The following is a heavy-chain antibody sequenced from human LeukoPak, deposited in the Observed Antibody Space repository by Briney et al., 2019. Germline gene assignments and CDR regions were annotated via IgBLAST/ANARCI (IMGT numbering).Heavy chain of an antibody. J-gene: IGHJ4*01. CDR3: ARDHYGSGSYKAYFDY. D-gene: IGHD3-10*01. Sequence: GGSLRLSCAASGFTFSRYWMSWFRQSPQKGLEWVGNIKEDGSEKYYVDSVKGRFTISRDNTHNSVFLQMNSLRVEDTAVYYCARDHYGSGSYKAYFDYWGHGIQVTVSS. CDR2: IKEDGSEK. V-gene: IGHV3-7*03. CDR1: GFTFSRYW.